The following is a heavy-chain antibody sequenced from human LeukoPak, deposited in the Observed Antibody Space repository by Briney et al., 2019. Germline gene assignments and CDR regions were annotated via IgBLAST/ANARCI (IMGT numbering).Heavy chain of an antibody. J-gene: IGHJ4*02. CDR1: GFTFSSYA. Sequence: GGSLRLSCAASGFTFSSYAMSWVRRAPGKGLEWVSAISGSGGSTYYADSVKGRFTISRDTSKNTLYLQMNSLRAEDTAVSYCAKDRHYYDSSKFDYGGQGTLVTVSS. D-gene: IGHD3-22*01. CDR3: AKDRHYYDSSKFDY. V-gene: IGHV3-23*01. CDR2: ISGSGGST.